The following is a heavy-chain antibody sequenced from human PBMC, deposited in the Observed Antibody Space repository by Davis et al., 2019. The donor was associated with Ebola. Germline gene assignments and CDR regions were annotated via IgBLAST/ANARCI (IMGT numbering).Heavy chain of an antibody. CDR3: ARVRGYCSSTSCPAYGMDV. CDR2: FIPVYGAA. V-gene: IGHV1-69*13. D-gene: IGHD2-2*01. J-gene: IGHJ6*02. CDR1: GGTFSSYS. Sequence: SVKVPCTAPGGTFSSYSTIWVRQAPGQGLEWMGGFIPVYGAANYAQKFQGRVTITADESASTAYMELSSLTSENTAVYYCARVRGYCSSTSCPAYGMDVWGQGATVTVSS.